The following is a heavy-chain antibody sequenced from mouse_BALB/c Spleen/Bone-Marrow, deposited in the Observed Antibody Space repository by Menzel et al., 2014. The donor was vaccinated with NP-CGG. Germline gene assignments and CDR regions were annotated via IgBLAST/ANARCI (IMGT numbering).Heavy chain of an antibody. V-gene: IGHV1-9*01. CDR1: GYRFSSFW. Sequence: VKLQESGAEVMKSGASVKISCRATGYRFSSFWIEWIKQRPGHGLEWIGKILPGSGSTNYNEKFKGKATLSADTSSNTAYMQLSSLTSEDSAVYFCARERAFYGNPFDFWGQGTTLTVSS. CDR2: ILPGSGST. CDR3: ARERAFYGNPFDF. D-gene: IGHD2-10*01. J-gene: IGHJ2*01.